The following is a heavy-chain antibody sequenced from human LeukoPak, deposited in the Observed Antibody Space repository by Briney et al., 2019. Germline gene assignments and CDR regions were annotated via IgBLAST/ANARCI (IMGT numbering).Heavy chain of an antibody. D-gene: IGHD6-19*01. CDR2: MNPNNSNT. J-gene: IGHJ5*02. V-gene: IGHV1-8*01. Sequence: ASVKVSCKASGYTFTSYDIQWVRQATGQGLEGMGWMNPNNSNTGYAQKFQGRVTMTRNTSISTAYMELSSLRSEDTAVYYCARDSSGWYHWFDPWGQGTLVTVSS. CDR3: ARDSSGWYHWFDP. CDR1: GYTFTSYD.